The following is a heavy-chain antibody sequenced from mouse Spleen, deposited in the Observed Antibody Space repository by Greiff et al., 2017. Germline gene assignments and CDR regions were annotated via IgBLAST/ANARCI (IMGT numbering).Heavy chain of an antibody. J-gene: IGHJ4*01. Sequence: VQLQESGAELARPGASVKLSCKASGYTFTSYGISWVKQRTGQGLEWIGEIYPRSGNTYYNEKFKGKATLTADKSSSTAYMELRSLTSEDSAVYFCAREGYDVGAMDYWGQGTSVTVSS. D-gene: IGHD2-2*01. V-gene: IGHV1-81*01. CDR3: AREGYDVGAMDY. CDR1: GYTFTSYG. CDR2: IYPRSGNT.